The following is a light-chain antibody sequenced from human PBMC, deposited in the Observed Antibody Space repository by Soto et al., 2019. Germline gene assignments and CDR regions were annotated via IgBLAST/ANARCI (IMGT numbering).Light chain of an antibody. CDR1: QSIIIY. V-gene: IGKV1-39*01. Sequence: DIQMTQSPSSPSPPVGDRFTITCRASQSIIIYLNWYQQKPWKAPKLLIYAASSLQSGVPSRFSGSGSGTDFTLTISSLQPEDFATYYCQQSYSTLAITFGQGTRLEIK. CDR3: QQSYSTLAIT. J-gene: IGKJ5*01. CDR2: AAS.